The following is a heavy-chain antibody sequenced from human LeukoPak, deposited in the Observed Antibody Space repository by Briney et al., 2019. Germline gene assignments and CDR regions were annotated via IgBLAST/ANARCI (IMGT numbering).Heavy chain of an antibody. V-gene: IGHV3-23*01. J-gene: IGHJ4*02. D-gene: IGHD3-10*01. CDR2: ISGSGGST. CDR1: GYTFSSYS. Sequence: GGSLRLSCAASGYTFSSYSMNWVRQAPGKGLEWVSTISGSGGSTYYADSVKGRFTISRDISKNTLYLQMNSLRAEDTALYYCAKETYASGTYYFDYWGQGTLVTVSS. CDR3: AKETYASGTYYFDY.